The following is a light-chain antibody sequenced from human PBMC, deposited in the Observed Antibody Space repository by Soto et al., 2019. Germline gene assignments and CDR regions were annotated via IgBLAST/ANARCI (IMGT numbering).Light chain of an antibody. V-gene: IGKV3-15*01. CDR2: AAY. Sequence: EIVMTHSPATLSVSPGERATLSCRASQSIANNVAWYQQKPGQAPRLLIYAAYTRAAGIPARFSGSGSGTEFTLTISSLQSEDFAVYYCQQYDINCRTFGQWTKLDIK. CDR3: QQYDINCRT. CDR1: QSIANN. J-gene: IGKJ2*02.